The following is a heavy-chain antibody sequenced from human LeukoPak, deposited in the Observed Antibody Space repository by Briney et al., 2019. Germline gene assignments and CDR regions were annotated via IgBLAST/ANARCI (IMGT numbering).Heavy chain of an antibody. CDR1: GFTFSSYS. J-gene: IGHJ4*02. CDR3: AMTLRRKYCTNGVCWGYDY. D-gene: IGHD2-8*01. V-gene: IGHV3-21*01. CDR2: ISSSSSYI. Sequence: PGGSLRLSCAASGFTFSSYSMNWVRQAPGKGLEWVSSISSSSSYIYYADSVKGRFTISRDNAKNSLYLQMNSLRAEDTAVYYCAMTLRRKYCTNGVCWGYDYWGQGTLVTVSS.